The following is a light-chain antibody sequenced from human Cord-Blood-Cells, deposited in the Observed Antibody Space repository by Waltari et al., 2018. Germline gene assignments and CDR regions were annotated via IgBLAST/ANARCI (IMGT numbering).Light chain of an antibody. V-gene: IGKV3-15*01. CDR3: QQYNNWPLT. CDR1: QSVSSN. J-gene: IGKJ4*01. Sequence: EIVITQSPATLSVSPGERAPLSCRASQSVSSNLAWYQQQPGQAPRLLIYGASTRATGIPARFSGSGSGTEFTLTISSLQSEDFAVYYCQQYNNWPLTFGGGTKVEIK. CDR2: GAS.